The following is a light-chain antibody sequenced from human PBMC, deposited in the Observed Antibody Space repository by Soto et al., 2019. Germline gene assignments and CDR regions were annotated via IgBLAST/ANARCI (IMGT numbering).Light chain of an antibody. Sequence: DIQMTQSPSSLSASVGDRVSITCRASQTIRKYLNWYQQKPGKAPELLIHSASTLQTGVPSRFGGSGSGTDFALTITSLQPEDFATYYCQQSYTTPVTFGQGTRLEIK. V-gene: IGKV1-39*01. CDR3: QQSYTTPVT. CDR1: QTIRKY. J-gene: IGKJ5*01. CDR2: SAS.